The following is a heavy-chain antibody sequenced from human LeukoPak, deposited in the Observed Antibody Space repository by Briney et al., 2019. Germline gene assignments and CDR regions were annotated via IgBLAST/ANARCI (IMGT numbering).Heavy chain of an antibody. D-gene: IGHD3-16*02. CDR2: ISAYNGNT. CDR1: GYTLTSYG. V-gene: IGHV1-18*01. J-gene: IGHJ4*02. Sequence: ASVKVSCKASGYTLTSYGISWVRQAPGQGLEWMGWISAYNGNTNYAQKFQGRVTITADESTSTAYMELSSLRSEDTAVYYCARVYDYVWGSYLGFDYWGQGTLVTVSS. CDR3: ARVYDYVWGSYLGFDY.